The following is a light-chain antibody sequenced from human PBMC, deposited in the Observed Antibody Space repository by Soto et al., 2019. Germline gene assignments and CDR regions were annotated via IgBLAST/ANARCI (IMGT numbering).Light chain of an antibody. J-gene: IGKJ5*01. CDR2: GAS. V-gene: IGKV3-20*01. CDR1: QSVSSHF. Sequence: EIVLTQSPGTLSLSPGDRATLSCRASQSVSSHFLAWYQQKPGQAPRLLIYGASSRATGIPDRFSGSGSGTDFTLTISRLEPEDFAVCYCQHYGSSLITFGQGTRLEIK. CDR3: QHYGSSLIT.